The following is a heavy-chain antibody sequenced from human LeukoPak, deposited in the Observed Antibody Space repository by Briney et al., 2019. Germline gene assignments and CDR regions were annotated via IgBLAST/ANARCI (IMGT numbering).Heavy chain of an antibody. D-gene: IGHD3-22*01. J-gene: IGHJ2*01. CDR3: ASGILGYYYFDL. CDR2: IHHRGAT. Sequence: PSETLSLTCVVSGGSFSGYYWSWIRQAPGKGLEWIGEIHHRGATNYKPSLRSRVTISGDTSKNQFSLTLTSVTAADTAVYYCASGILGYYYFDLWGRGTLVTVSS. CDR1: GGSFSGYY. V-gene: IGHV4-34*01.